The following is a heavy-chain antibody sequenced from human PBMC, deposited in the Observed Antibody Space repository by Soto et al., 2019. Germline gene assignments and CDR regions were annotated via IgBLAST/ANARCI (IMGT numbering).Heavy chain of an antibody. D-gene: IGHD4-17*01. CDR1: GGSISSGGYS. J-gene: IGHJ4*02. V-gene: IGHV4-30-2*01. CDR2: IYHSGST. Sequence: TSETLSLTCAVSGGSISSGGYSWSWIRQPPGKGLEWIGYIYHSGSTYYNPSLKSRVTISVDRSKNQFSLKLSSVTAADTAVYYCARAPLNGDFDYWGQGTLVTVSS. CDR3: ARAPLNGDFDY.